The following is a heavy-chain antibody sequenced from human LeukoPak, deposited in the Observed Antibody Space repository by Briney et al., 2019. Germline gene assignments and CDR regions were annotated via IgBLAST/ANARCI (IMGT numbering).Heavy chain of an antibody. D-gene: IGHD2-15*01. Sequence: SETLSLTCTVSGGSISNHYWSWIRQPPGKGLEWIGYVYHSGTTKYNPSLKSRVTISVDTSRNHFSLTLTSVTAADTAMYYCATTPTRCSGSYCYSLDYWGQGTLVTVSS. V-gene: IGHV4-59*08. CDR2: VYHSGTT. CDR1: GGSISNHY. J-gene: IGHJ4*02. CDR3: ATTPTRCSGSYCYSLDY.